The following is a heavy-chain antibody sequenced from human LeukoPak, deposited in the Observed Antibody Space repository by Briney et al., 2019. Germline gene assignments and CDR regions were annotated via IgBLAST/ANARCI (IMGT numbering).Heavy chain of an antibody. CDR2: IIPIFGTA. CDR1: GGTFSSYA. CDR3: ARDSDSRDPPHFDY. V-gene: IGHV1-69*06. J-gene: IGHJ4*02. Sequence: SVKVSCKASGGTFSSYAISWVRQAPGQGLEWMGGIIPIFGTANYAQKFRGRVTITADKSTRTAYMELSSLRSEDTAVYYCARDSDSRDPPHFDYWGQGTLVTVSS. D-gene: IGHD2-21*01.